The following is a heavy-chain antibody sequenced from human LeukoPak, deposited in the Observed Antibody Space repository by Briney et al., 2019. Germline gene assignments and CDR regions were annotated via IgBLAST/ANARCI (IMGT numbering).Heavy chain of an antibody. D-gene: IGHD3-16*01. CDR3: ARGQYLYYDYVLLPAVFDY. CDR1: GGSFNGYY. Sequence: NTSETLFRTCAVYGGSFNGYYCIWSIQPPGKRLDCIGEMNHSGSTNYNPSLKSRVTISVDTSKNQFSLKLSSVTAADTAVYYCARGQYLYYDYVLLPAVFDYWGQGTLVTVSS. V-gene: IGHV4-34*01. J-gene: IGHJ4*02. CDR2: MNHSGST.